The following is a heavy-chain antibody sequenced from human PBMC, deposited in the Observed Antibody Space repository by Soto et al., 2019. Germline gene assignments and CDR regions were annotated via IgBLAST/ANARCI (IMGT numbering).Heavy chain of an antibody. J-gene: IGHJ4*02. V-gene: IGHV3-30*03. D-gene: IGHD3-10*01. Sequence: QVQLVESGGGVVQPGRSLRLSCAVSGFTVSTYGMHWVRQAPGKGLEWVAVISRDGGTKYYADSVKGRFTISRDNSRNTLFMEMNSLRGDDMAVYYCTDEGASGYWGQGTLVTVSS. CDR1: GFTVSTYG. CDR3: TDEGASGY. CDR2: ISRDGGTK.